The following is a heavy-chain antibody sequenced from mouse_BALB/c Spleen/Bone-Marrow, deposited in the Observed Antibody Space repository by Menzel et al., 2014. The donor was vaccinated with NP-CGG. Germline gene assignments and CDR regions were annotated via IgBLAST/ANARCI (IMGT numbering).Heavy chain of an antibody. D-gene: IGHD1-1*01. CDR3: ARDYYGSLYAMDY. CDR2: IWAGGST. Sequence: QVQLQQSGPGLVAPSQSLSITCTVSGFSLTSYGVHWVRQPPGKGLEWLGVIWAGGSTNYNSALMSRLSISKDNSKSQVFLKMNSLQTDDTAMYYCARDYYGSLYAMDYWGQGTSVTASS. CDR1: GFSLTSYG. J-gene: IGHJ4*01. V-gene: IGHV2-9*02.